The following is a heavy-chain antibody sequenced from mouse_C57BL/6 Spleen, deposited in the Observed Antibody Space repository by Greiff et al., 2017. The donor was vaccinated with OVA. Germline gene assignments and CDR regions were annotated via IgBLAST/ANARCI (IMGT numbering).Heavy chain of an antibody. Sequence: EVMLVESGAELVRPGASVKLSCTASGFNIKDDYMHWVKQRPEQGLEWIGWIDPENGDTEYASKFQGKATITADTSSNTAYLQLSSLTSEDTAVYYCTNGLGRGNYFDYWGQGTTLTVSS. CDR2: IDPENGDT. CDR3: TNGLGRGNYFDY. J-gene: IGHJ2*01. CDR1: GFNIKDDY. V-gene: IGHV14-4*01. D-gene: IGHD4-1*01.